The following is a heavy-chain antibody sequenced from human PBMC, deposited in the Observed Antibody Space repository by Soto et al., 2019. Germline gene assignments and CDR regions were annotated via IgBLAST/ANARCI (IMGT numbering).Heavy chain of an antibody. V-gene: IGHV1-2*02. Sequence: ASVTPFCDPRGCALTGSYVHCARQAPGQGLEWMGWINPKMGGTNYAQKFKGRVTMTRVTSIRTAYMERSRLRSDDTAVYYCARYTSLELWFEPRGQGALVTVSS. CDR2: INPKMGGT. J-gene: IGHJ5*02. CDR3: ARYTSLELWFEP. CDR1: GCALTGSY. D-gene: IGHD1-7*01.